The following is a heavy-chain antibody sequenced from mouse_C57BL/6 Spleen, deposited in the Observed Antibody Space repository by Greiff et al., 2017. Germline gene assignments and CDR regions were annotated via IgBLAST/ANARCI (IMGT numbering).Heavy chain of an antibody. CDR2: ISYDGSN. Sequence: EVKLMESGPGLVKPSQSLSLTCSVTGYSITSGYYWNWIRQFPGNKLEWMGYISYDGSNNYNPSLKNRISITRDTSKNQFFLKLNSVTTEDTATYYCAPIYDGYSYWYFDVWGTGTTVTVSS. CDR3: APIYDGYSYWYFDV. V-gene: IGHV3-6*01. J-gene: IGHJ1*03. CDR1: GYSITSGYY. D-gene: IGHD2-3*01.